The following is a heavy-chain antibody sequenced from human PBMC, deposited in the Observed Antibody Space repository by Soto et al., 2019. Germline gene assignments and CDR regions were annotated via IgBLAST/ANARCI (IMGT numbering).Heavy chain of an antibody. Sequence: QVQLVQSGAEVKKPGSSVKVSCKASGGTFSSYAISGVRQAPGQGLEWMGGIIPIFGTANYSQKFQGRVTITADETTSTAYMELSSLRSADTAVYYCASDSWDDGDYGHFDYWGQGTLVTVSS. V-gene: IGHV1-69*12. J-gene: IGHJ4*02. CDR2: IIPIFGTA. CDR3: ASDSWDDGDYGHFDY. CDR1: GGTFSSYA. D-gene: IGHD4-17*01.